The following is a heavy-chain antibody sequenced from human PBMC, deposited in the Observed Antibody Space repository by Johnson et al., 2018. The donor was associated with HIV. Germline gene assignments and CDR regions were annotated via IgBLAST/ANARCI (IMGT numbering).Heavy chain of an antibody. CDR3: AREAYCSGGSCYDAFDI. D-gene: IGHD2-15*01. J-gene: IGHJ3*02. CDR1: GFTFSNYA. V-gene: IGHV3-23*04. Sequence: VQLVESGGGLVQPGGSLRLSCAASGFTFSNYAMNWVRQAPGKGLEWVSAISGSGGSTYYADSVKGRFTISRDNSKNTLYVQMNSLRAEDTAVYYCAREAYCSGGSCYDAFDIWGQGTMVTVSS. CDR2: ISGSGGST.